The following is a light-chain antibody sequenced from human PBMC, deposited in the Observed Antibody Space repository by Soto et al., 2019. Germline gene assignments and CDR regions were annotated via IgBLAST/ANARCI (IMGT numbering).Light chain of an antibody. V-gene: IGLV2-14*01. J-gene: IGLJ1*01. CDR2: DVS. CDR1: SSDVGGYNY. CDR3: SSYISSSTRV. Sequence: QSALTQPASGSGSPGQSITISCTGTSSDVGGYNYVSWYQQHPGKAPKLMIYDVSNRPSGVSNRFSGSKSGNTASLTISGLQAEDEADYYCSSYISSSTRVFGTGTKVTLL.